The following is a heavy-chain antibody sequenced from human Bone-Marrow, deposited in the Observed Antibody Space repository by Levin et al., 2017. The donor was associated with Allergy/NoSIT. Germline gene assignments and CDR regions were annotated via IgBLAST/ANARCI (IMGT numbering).Heavy chain of an antibody. J-gene: IGHJ4*02. D-gene: IGHD6-6*01. CDR2: IYYSGST. CDR1: GGSISSGGYY. CDR3: ARGGQLAPQGDY. V-gene: IGHV4-31*03. Sequence: SETLSLTCTVSGGSISSGGYYWSWIRQHPGKGLEWIGYIYYSGSTYYNPSLKSRVTISVDTSKNQFSLKLSSVTAADTAVYYCARGGQLAPQGDYWGQGTLVTVSS.